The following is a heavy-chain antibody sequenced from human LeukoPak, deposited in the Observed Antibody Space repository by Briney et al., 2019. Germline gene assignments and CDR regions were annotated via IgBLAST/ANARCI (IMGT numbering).Heavy chain of an antibody. CDR3: ARGLLYCSSTSCYDYYYYYYGMDV. CDR1: GDSVSSNSAA. V-gene: IGHV6-1*01. Sequence: SQTLSLTCAISGDSVSSNSAAWNWIRQSPSRGLEWLGRTYYRSKWYNDYAVSVKSRITINPDTSKNQFSLQLNSVTPEDTAVYYCARGLLYCSSTSCYDYYYYYYGMDVWGQGTTVTVSS. J-gene: IGHJ6*02. CDR2: TYYRSKWYN. D-gene: IGHD2-2*01.